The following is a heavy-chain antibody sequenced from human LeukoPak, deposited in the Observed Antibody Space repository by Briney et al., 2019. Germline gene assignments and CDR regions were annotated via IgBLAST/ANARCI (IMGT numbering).Heavy chain of an antibody. CDR1: GFTFSAYS. CDR2: ISSSSSYI. V-gene: IGHV3-21*01. J-gene: IGHJ4*02. D-gene: IGHD5-18*01. Sequence: GGSLRLSCAASGFTFSAYSMNWVRQAPGKGLEWVSSISSSSSYIYYADSEKGRFTISRDNAKNSLYLQMNSLRAEDTAVYYCARDPDTAMDDYWGQGTLVTVSS. CDR3: ARDPDTAMDDY.